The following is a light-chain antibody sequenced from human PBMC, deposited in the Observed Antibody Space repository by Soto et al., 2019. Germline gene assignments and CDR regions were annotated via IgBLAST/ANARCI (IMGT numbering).Light chain of an antibody. CDR1: SSNIGNNY. Sequence: QSVLAQPHSVSAAPGQKVTISCSGRSSNIGNNYVSWYQQLPGQPPKLLIFENNKRSSGIPDRLSASKSGTSATLAITGLQTGDAADYYCGTWDNSQSLPYVFGTGTQENVL. CDR2: ENN. V-gene: IGLV1-51*02. J-gene: IGLJ1*01. CDR3: GTWDNSQSLPYV.